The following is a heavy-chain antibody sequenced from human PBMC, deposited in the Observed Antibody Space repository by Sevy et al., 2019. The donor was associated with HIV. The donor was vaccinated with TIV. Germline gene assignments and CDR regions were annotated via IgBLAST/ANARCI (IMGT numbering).Heavy chain of an antibody. CDR3: ARDRDTIVKNKYYYYGMDV. D-gene: IGHD3-22*01. CDR2: ISSSSGSI. J-gene: IGHJ6*02. V-gene: IGHV3-21*01. CDR1: GFTFSNYN. Sequence: GGSLRLSCAASGFTFSNYNMTWVRQAPGKGLEWVSFISSSSGSIYYADSLKGRFTISRDNAKNPLYLQMNSLRAEDTAVYYGARDRDTIVKNKYYYYGMDVWGQGTTVTVSS.